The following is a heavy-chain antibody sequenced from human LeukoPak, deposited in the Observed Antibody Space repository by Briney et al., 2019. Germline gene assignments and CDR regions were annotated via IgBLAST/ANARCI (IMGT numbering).Heavy chain of an antibody. CDR1: GFTFSSYA. CDR3: ARLLCIYCISTSCFSPPFYAFDI. J-gene: IGHJ3*02. CDR2: ISYDGSNK. Sequence: PGRSLRLSCAASGFTFSSYAMHWVRQAPGKGLECVAVISYDGSNKYYADSVKGRFTISRDNSKNTLYLQMNSLRAEDTAVYYCARLLCIYCISTSCFSPPFYAFDIWGQGTMVTVSS. V-gene: IGHV3-30-3*01. D-gene: IGHD2-2*01.